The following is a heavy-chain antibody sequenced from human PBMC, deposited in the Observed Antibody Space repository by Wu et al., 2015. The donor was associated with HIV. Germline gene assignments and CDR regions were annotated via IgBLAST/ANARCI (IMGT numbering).Heavy chain of an antibody. V-gene: IGHV1-69*13. CDR3: ARGSILEMSTASYYYYVMDV. Sequence: QVQLVQSGAEVKKPGSSVKVSCKASGGTLRNYAISWVRQAPGQGLEWMGRIIPISGTVNYAQRFQGRVTIIADKPTNTAYMELRSLRSDDTAVYFCARGSILEMSTASYYYYVMDVWGQGTTVTVSS. D-gene: IGHD5-24*01. CDR2: IIPISGTV. CDR1: GGTLRNYA. J-gene: IGHJ6*02.